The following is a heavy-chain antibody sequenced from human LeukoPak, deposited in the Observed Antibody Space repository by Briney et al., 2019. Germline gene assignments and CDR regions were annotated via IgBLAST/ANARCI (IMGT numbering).Heavy chain of an antibody. Sequence: PSETLSLTCNVSGDSISSYYWSWIRQPPGKGLEWIGYIYYTGTTSYNPSLKSRVTISVDTSKNQFSLKLSSVPAADRAVYYCARGASSYDFWGQGTLVTVSS. CDR3: ARGASSYDF. CDR2: IYYTGTT. D-gene: IGHD2-15*01. J-gene: IGHJ4*02. V-gene: IGHV4-59*01. CDR1: GDSISSYY.